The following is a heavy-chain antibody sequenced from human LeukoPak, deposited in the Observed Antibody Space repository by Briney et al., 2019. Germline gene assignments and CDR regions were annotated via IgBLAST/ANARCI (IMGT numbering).Heavy chain of an antibody. CDR3: ARDCSGGNCYLGTLDY. D-gene: IGHD2-15*01. CDR2: VHISGTT. V-gene: IGHV4-4*07. J-gene: IGHJ4*02. CDR1: GGSISDSY. Sequence: SQTLSLTCTVSGGSISDSYWSWIRQTAGKGLEFIGRVHISGTTNYNPSLKSRVTMSVDTSTNQFSLRPSSVTAADTAVYYCARDCSGGNCYLGTLDYWGQGTLVTVSS.